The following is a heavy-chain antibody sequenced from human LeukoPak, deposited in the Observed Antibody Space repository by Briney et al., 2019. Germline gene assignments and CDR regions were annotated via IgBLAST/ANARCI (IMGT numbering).Heavy chain of an antibody. CDR1: GGTFSSYA. CDR3: ARSIKWLRLDLNWFDP. CDR2: IIPIFGTA. Sequence: SVKVSCKASGGTFSSYAISWVRQAPGQGLEWMGGIIPIFGTANYAQKFQGRDTITTDESTSTAYMELSSLRSEDTAVYYCARSIKWLRLDLNWFDPWGQGTLVTVSS. J-gene: IGHJ5*02. D-gene: IGHD5-12*01. V-gene: IGHV1-69*05.